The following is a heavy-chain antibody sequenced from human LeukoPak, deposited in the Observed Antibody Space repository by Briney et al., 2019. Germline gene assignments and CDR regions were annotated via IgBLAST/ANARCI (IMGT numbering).Heavy chain of an antibody. V-gene: IGHV4-59*01. CDR2: IYYSGST. D-gene: IGHD5-18*01. J-gene: IGHJ4*02. CDR1: GGSISSYY. Sequence: PSETLSLTCTVSGGSISSYYWSWIRQPSGKGLEWIGYIYYSGSTNYNPSLKSRVTISVDTSKNQFSLKLSSVTAADTAVYYCARNVDTAMGDYFDYWGQGTLVTVSS. CDR3: ARNVDTAMGDYFDY.